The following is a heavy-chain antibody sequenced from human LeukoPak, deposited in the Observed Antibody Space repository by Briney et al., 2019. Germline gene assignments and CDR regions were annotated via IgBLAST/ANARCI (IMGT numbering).Heavy chain of an antibody. D-gene: IGHD3-3*01. V-gene: IGHV5-51*01. CDR1: GYSFTSYW. CDR3: ARHRSYYDFWSGYYTKGDAFDI. CDR2: IYPGDSDT. Sequence: GESLKISCEGSGYSFTSYWIGWVRQMPGKGLEWMGIIYPGDSDTRYSPSFQGQVTISADKSISTAYLQWSSLKASDTAMYYCARHRSYYDFWSGYYTKGDAFDIWGQGTMVTVSS. J-gene: IGHJ3*02.